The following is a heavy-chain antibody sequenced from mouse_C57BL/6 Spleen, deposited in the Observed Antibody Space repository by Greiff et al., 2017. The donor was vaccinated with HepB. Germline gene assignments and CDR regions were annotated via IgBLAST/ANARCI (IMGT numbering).Heavy chain of an antibody. V-gene: IGHV2-2*01. CDR1: GFSLTSYG. CDR2: IWSGGST. J-gene: IGHJ1*03. Sequence: VQLQQSGPGLVQPSQSLSITCTVSGFSLTSYGVHWVRQSPGKGLEWLGGIWSGGSTDYNAAFISRLSISKDNSKSQVFFKMNSLQADDTAIYYCARGRDYDLWYFDVWGTGTTVTVSS. D-gene: IGHD2-4*01. CDR3: ARGRDYDLWYFDV.